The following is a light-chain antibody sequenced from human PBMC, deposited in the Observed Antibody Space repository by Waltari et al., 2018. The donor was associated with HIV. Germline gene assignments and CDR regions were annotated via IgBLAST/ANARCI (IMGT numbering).Light chain of an antibody. CDR3: GTWDNSLSAGGV. CDR1: SSNIGNNY. Sequence: QSVLTQPPSVSAAPGQKVTISCSGSSSNIGNNYVSWYQQLPGTAPKLLIYEKNKRPPGIPDLVSGSKSGPSATLGITGLQTGDEADYYCGTWDNSLSAGGVFGTGTKVTVL. V-gene: IGLV1-51*01. J-gene: IGLJ1*01. CDR2: EKN.